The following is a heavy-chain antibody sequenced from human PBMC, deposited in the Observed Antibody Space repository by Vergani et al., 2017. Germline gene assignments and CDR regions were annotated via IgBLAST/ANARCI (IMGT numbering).Heavy chain of an antibody. J-gene: IGHJ5*02. Sequence: QVQLQESGPGLVKPSQTLALTCTVSGGSISSGSYYWSWIRQPAGKGLEWIGRIYTSGSTNYNPSLKSRVTMSVDTSKNQFSLKLSSVTAADTAVYYCAXAGRGIAARPFDPLGQGILVTVSP. V-gene: IGHV4-61*02. CDR3: AXAGRGIAARPFDP. CDR2: IYTSGST. D-gene: IGHD6-6*01. CDR1: GGSISSGSYY.